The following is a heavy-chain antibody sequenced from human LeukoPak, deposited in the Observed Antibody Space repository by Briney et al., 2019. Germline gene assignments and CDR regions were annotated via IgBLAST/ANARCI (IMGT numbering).Heavy chain of an antibody. CDR1: AFSLTSNDGA. D-gene: IGHD3-10*01. V-gene: IGHV2-5*01. Sequence: KLSGPTLVKPTQTLTLTCTVSAFSLTSNDGAVCWIRQPPGKAPEWLALISWNDVKRYNPSLRRRLSVTKDIPRDQVFLTVTNVDPVDTAAYYCARSPASGSYLLHFDYWGQGILVTVSS. J-gene: IGHJ4*02. CDR3: ARSPASGSYLLHFDY. CDR2: ISWNDVK.